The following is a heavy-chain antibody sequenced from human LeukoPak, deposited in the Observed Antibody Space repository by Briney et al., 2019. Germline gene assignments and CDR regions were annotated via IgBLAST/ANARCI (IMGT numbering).Heavy chain of an antibody. Sequence: GASVKVSCKASGYTFTSYGISWVRQAPGQGLEWVGWIFPRNGDTNYAQKFQDRVTLTRDTSISTAYMELSRLTSDDTAIYYCARDGDSPMVDFDYWGQGTLVTVSS. J-gene: IGHJ4*02. D-gene: IGHD5-18*01. CDR1: GYTFTSYG. V-gene: IGHV1-18*01. CDR3: ARDGDSPMVDFDY. CDR2: IFPRNGDT.